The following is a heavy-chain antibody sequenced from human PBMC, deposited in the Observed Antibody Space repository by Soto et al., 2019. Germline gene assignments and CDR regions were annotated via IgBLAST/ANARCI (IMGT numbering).Heavy chain of an antibody. CDR1: GFTFSSYA. V-gene: IGHV3-23*01. Sequence: GGSLRLSCAASGFTFSSYAMSWVRQAPGKGLEWVSAISGSGGSTYYADSVKGRFTISRDNSKNTLYLQMNSLRAEDTAVYYCAKDEVVGELRPPDYYYGMDVWGQGTTVTVSS. D-gene: IGHD3-10*01. CDR3: AKDEVVGELRPPDYYYGMDV. CDR2: ISGSGGST. J-gene: IGHJ6*02.